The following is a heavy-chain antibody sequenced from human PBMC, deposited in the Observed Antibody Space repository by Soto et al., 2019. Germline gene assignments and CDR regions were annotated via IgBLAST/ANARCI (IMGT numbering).Heavy chain of an antibody. CDR1: GYSFTSYW. CDR3: ARFLAYCGGDCYSGRGYLDY. Sequence: PGESLKISCKGSGYSFTSYWIGWVRQMPGKGLEWMGIIYPGDSDTRYSPSFQGQVTISADKSISTAYLQWSSLKASDTAMYYCARFLAYCGGDCYSGRGYLDYWAREPWSPSPQ. J-gene: IGHJ4*02. D-gene: IGHD2-21*02. V-gene: IGHV5-51*01. CDR2: IYPGDSDT.